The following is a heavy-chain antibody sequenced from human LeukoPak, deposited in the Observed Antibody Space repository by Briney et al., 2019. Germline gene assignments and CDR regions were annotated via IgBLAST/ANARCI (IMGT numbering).Heavy chain of an antibody. CDR1: GGSFSGYN. Sequence: SETLSLTCAVYGGSFSGYNWSRIRQPPGKGLEWIGEINHSGSTNYNPSLKSRVTISVDTSKNQFSLKLSSVTAADTAVYYCARVPGGYYYYMDVWGKGTTVTVSS. D-gene: IGHD2-8*02. J-gene: IGHJ6*03. V-gene: IGHV4-34*01. CDR2: INHSGST. CDR3: ARVPGGYYYYMDV.